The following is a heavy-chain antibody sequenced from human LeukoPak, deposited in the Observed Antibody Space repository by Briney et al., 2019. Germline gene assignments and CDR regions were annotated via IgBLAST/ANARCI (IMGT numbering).Heavy chain of an antibody. CDR3: ARTSDGVDFWSGYYSEDAFDI. V-gene: IGHV1-2*02. CDR2: INPNSGGT. CDR1: GYTFTGYY. Sequence: GASVKVSCKASGYTFTGYYMHWVRQAPGQGLEWMGWINPNSGGTNYAQKFQGRVTVTRDTSISTAYMELSRLRSDDTAVYYCARTSDGVDFWSGYYSEDAFDIWGQGTMVTVSS. D-gene: IGHD3-3*01. J-gene: IGHJ3*02.